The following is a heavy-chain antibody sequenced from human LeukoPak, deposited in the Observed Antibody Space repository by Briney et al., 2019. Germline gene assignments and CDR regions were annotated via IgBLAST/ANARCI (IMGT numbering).Heavy chain of an antibody. D-gene: IGHD6-19*01. J-gene: IGHJ6*02. V-gene: IGHV3-48*04. CDR1: GFTSNTYA. CDR3: ARDWYSSGWSLMSNYYYYGMDV. Sequence: PGGSLRLSCAASGFTSNTYAMSWVRQAPGKGLEWVXXXXXXXXXXXYADSVKGRFTISRDNAKNSLYLQMNSLRAEDTAVYYCARDWYSSGWSLMSNYYYYGMDVWGQGTTVTVSS. CDR2: XXXXXXXX.